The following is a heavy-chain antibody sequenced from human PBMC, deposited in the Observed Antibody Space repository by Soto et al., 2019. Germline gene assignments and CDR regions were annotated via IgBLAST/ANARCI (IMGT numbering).Heavy chain of an antibody. Sequence: EVQLVESGGGLVQPGGSLRLSCAASGFTFSSYWMSWVRQAPGKGLEWVANIKQDGSEKYYVDSLKGRFTISRDNAKNSLYLQMNSQRAEDTAVYYCAREYDYIWGSYRFEFDYWGQGTLVTVSS. CDR1: GFTFSSYW. D-gene: IGHD3-16*02. V-gene: IGHV3-7*01. CDR2: IKQDGSEK. CDR3: AREYDYIWGSYRFEFDY. J-gene: IGHJ4*02.